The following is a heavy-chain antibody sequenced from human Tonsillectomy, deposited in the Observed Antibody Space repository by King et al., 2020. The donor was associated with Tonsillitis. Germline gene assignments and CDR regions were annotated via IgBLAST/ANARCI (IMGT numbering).Heavy chain of an antibody. CDR2: ISPKSGGT. CDR3: AIDTAAYYYDTTSYYFDY. V-gene: IGHV1-2*02. D-gene: IGHD3-22*01. Sequence: QLVQSGAEMKKPGASVKVSCKASAYTFTDYYIHWVRQAPGQGLEWMGWISPKSGGTNYAQKFQGRVTITRDTSISTAYMELNRLTSDDTALYYCAIDTAAYYYDTTSYYFDYWSQGTLVTVAS. CDR1: AYTFTDYY. J-gene: IGHJ4*02.